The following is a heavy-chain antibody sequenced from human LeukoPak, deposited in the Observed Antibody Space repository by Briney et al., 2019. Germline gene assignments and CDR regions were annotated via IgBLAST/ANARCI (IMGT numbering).Heavy chain of an antibody. V-gene: IGHV3-11*04. J-gene: IGHJ4*02. CDR1: GFTFSDYY. D-gene: IGHD5-18*01. CDR3: ARAYGIQLWAYYFDY. Sequence: GGSLRLSCAASGFTFSDYYMSWIRQAPGKGLEWVSYISSSGSNIYNADSVKGRFIISRDNAKNSLYLQMNSLRAEDTAVYYCARAYGIQLWAYYFDYWGQGTLVTVSS. CDR2: ISSSGSNI.